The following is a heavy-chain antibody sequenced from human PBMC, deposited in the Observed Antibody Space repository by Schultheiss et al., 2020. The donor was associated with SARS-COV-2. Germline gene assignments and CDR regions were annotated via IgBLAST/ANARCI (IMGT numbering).Heavy chain of an antibody. CDR3: ARVAIVVVPAARVYAFDI. Sequence: SETLSLTCTVSGGSISSYYWGWIRQPPGKGLEWIGSIYYSGSTYYNPSLKSRVTISVDTSKNQFSLKLSSVTAADTAVYYCARVAIVVVPAARVYAFDIWGQGTMVTVSS. D-gene: IGHD2-2*01. CDR1: GGSISSYY. V-gene: IGHV4-39*07. CDR2: IYYSGST. J-gene: IGHJ3*02.